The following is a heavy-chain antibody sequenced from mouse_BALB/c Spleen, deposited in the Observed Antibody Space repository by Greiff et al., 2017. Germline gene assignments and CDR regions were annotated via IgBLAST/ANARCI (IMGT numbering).Heavy chain of an antibody. Sequence: VQLKQSGAELVKPGASVKLSCTASGFNIKDTYMHWVKQRPEQGLEWIGRIDPANGNTKYDPKFQGKATITADTSSNTAYLQLSSLTSEDTAVYYCARPDYYGSSYGYWGQGTTLTVSS. V-gene: IGHV14-3*02. CDR3: ARPDYYGSSYGY. CDR2: IDPANGNT. J-gene: IGHJ2*01. CDR1: GFNIKDTY. D-gene: IGHD1-1*01.